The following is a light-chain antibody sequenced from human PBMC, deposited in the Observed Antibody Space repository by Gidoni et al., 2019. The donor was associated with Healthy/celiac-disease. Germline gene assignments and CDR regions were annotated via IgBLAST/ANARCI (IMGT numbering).Light chain of an antibody. V-gene: IGKV1-9*01. CDR3: QQRNSYPLT. Sequence: DIQLTQSPSFLSASVGDRVTITCRASQGISSYLAWYQQKPGKAPKLLIYAASTLQSGVPSRFSGSGSGTEFTLTISSLQPEEFATYYCQQRNSYPLTFGPGTKVEIK. CDR1: QGISSY. J-gene: IGKJ3*01. CDR2: AAS.